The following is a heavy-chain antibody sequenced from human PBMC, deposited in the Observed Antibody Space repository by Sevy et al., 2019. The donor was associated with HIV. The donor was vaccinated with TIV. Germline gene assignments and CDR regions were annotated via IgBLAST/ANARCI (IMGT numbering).Heavy chain of an antibody. CDR1: GYTFTSYG. CDR3: ARDGYCSGCSCYPNYYCGMDV. CDR2: ISAYNGNK. Sequence: ALVKVSCKASGYTFTSYGISWVRQAPGQGLEWMGWISAYNGNKNYAQKLQGRVTMTTDTSTSTAYMEVRSLRSVDTAVYYCARDGYCSGCSCYPNYYCGMDVWGQGTTVTVSS. D-gene: IGHD2-15*01. V-gene: IGHV1-18*01. J-gene: IGHJ6*02.